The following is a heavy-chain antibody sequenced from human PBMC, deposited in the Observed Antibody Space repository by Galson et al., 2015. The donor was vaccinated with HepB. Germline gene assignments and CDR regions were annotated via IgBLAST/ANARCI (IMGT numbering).Heavy chain of an antibody. D-gene: IGHD6-19*01. Sequence: SLRLSCAASGFAFTTYGMHWVRQAPGKGLEWVAVMWYDGSHKDYADSVKGRFTISRDNSKNTLFLQMKSLRAEDTAMYYCVRDGGGWYGGTDVWGKGTTVIVSS. CDR2: MWYDGSHK. CDR3: VRDGGGWYGGTDV. J-gene: IGHJ6*04. CDR1: GFAFTTYG. V-gene: IGHV3-33*01.